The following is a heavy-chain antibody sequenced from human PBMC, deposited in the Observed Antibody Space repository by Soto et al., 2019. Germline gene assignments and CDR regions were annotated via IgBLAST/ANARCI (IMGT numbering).Heavy chain of an antibody. Sequence: QVHLVQSGAEVKKPGSSVKVSCKAPGGTFSNHAINWVRQAPGQGLEWMGRIIPIFTTTNYAQKFQGRVTMTADESTITAYLELSILKHDDTAVYYCAREVAADGTFREDVFDIWGQGTLVTVSS. V-gene: IGHV1-69*12. CDR2: IIPIFTTT. CDR1: GGTFSNHA. CDR3: AREVAADGTFREDVFDI. J-gene: IGHJ3*02. D-gene: IGHD6-13*01.